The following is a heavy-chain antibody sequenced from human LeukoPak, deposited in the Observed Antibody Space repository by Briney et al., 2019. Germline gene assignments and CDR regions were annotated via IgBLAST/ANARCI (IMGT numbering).Heavy chain of an antibody. CDR1: GFTFDDYA. CDR3: AKDSGDY. Sequence: QPGRSLGLSCAASGFTFDDYAMHWVRHAPGKGLEWVSGISWNSGSIGYADSVKGRFTISRDNAKNSLYLQMNSLRAEDTALYYCAKDSGDYWGQGTLVTVSS. CDR2: ISWNSGSI. D-gene: IGHD3-10*01. V-gene: IGHV3-9*01. J-gene: IGHJ4*02.